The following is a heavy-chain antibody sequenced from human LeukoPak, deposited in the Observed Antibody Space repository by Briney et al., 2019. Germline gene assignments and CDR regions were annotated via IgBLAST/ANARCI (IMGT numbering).Heavy chain of an antibody. J-gene: IGHJ4*02. CDR1: GFTFDDYG. CDR2: INWNGGST. V-gene: IGHV3-20*04. D-gene: IGHD3-22*01. CDR3: ARDPSGYYYYFFDY. Sequence: GGSLRLSCAASGFTFDDYGMSWVRQAPGKGLEWVSGINWNGGSTGYADSVKGRFTISRDNAKTSLYLQMNSLRAEDTALYYCARDPSGYYYYFFDYWGQGTLATVSS.